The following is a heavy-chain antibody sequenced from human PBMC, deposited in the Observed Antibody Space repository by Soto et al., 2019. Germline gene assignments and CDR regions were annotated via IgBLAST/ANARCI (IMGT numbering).Heavy chain of an antibody. CDR3: AREVRVRGFAFDI. J-gene: IGHJ3*02. V-gene: IGHV3-66*01. CDR2: IYSGGNT. D-gene: IGHD3-3*01. CDR1: GVTVSSNY. Sequence: GSLRLSCAVSGVTVSSNYMNWVRQAPGKGLEWVSFIYSGGNTYYADSVKGRFTISRDNSKNMLYLQMNSLRVEDTAVYYCAREVRVRGFAFDIWGQGTMVTVSS.